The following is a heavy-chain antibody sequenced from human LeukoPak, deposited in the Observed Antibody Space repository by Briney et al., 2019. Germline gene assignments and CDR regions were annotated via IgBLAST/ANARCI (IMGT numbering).Heavy chain of an antibody. CDR2: IYYSGST. V-gene: IGHV4-39*01. Sequence: PSETLSLTCTVSGGSISSSSYYWGWIRQPPGKGLEWIGSIYYSGSTYYNPSLKSRVTISVDTSKNQFSLKLSSVTAADTAVYYCARRPAYSYGPGRGDAFDIWGQGTMVTVSS. D-gene: IGHD5-18*01. CDR3: ARRPAYSYGPGRGDAFDI. J-gene: IGHJ3*02. CDR1: GGSISSSSYY.